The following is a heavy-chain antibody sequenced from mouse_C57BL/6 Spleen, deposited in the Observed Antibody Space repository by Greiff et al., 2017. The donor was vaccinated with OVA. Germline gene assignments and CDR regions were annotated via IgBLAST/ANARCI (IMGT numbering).Heavy chain of an antibody. Sequence: QVQLQQSGAELAKPGASVKLSCKASGYTFTSYWMHWVKQRPGQGLEWIGYINPSSGYTKYNQKFKDKATLTADKSSSTAYMQLSSLTYEDSAVYYCAREAYDYDGRAWFAYWGQGTLVTVSA. CDR3: AREAYDYDGRAWFAY. J-gene: IGHJ3*01. CDR1: GYTFTSYW. V-gene: IGHV1-7*01. CDR2: INPSSGYT. D-gene: IGHD2-4*01.